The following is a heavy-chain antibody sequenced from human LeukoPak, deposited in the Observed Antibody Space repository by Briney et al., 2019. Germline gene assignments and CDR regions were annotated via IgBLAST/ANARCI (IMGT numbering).Heavy chain of an antibody. J-gene: IGHJ4*02. D-gene: IGHD6-13*01. CDR1: GFTFSGYA. CDR2: ISGSGGST. V-gene: IGHV3-23*01. CDR3: AKGLIRAAAGTGHFDY. Sequence: GGSLRLSCAASGFTFSGYAMSWVRQAPGKGLEWVSAISGSGGSTYYADSVKGRFTISRDNSKNTLYLQMNSLRAEDTAVYYCAKGLIRAAAGTGHFDYWGQGTLVTVSS.